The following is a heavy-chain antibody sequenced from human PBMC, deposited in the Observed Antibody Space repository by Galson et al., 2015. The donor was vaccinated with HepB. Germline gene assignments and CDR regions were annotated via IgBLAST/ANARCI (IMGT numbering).Heavy chain of an antibody. V-gene: IGHV1-69*13. J-gene: IGHJ4*02. D-gene: IGHD3-22*01. CDR1: GGTFSSYA. CDR2: IIPIFGTA. Sequence: SVKVSCKASGGTFSSYAISWVRQAPGQGLEWMGGIIPIFGTANYAQKFQGRVTITADESTSTAYMELSSLRSEDTAVYYCARGSSSGYVLRANPTFDYWGQGTLVTVSS. CDR3: ARGSSSGYVLRANPTFDY.